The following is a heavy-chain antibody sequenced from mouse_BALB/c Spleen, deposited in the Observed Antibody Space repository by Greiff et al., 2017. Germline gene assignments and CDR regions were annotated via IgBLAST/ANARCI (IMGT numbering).Heavy chain of an antibody. CDR3: ARYYGYQYFDV. CDR2: ILPGSGST. V-gene: IGHV1-9*01. D-gene: IGHD1-2*01. Sequence: QVQLQQSGAELMKPGASVKISCKATGYTFSSYWIEWVKQRPGHGLEWIGEILPGSGSTNYNEKFKGKATFTADTSSNTAYMQLSSLTSEDSAVYYCARYYGYQYFDVWGAGTTVTVSS. J-gene: IGHJ1*01. CDR1: GYTFSSYW.